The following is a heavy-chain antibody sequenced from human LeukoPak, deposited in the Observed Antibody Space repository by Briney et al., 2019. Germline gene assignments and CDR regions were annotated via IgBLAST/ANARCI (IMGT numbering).Heavy chain of an antibody. CDR1: GFTFSSYA. CDR2: IYSGGST. V-gene: IGHV3-66*04. J-gene: IGHJ4*02. Sequence: GGSLRLSCAASGFTFSSYAMSWVRQAPGKGLEWVSVIYSGGSTYYADSVKGRFTISRDNSKNTLYLQMNSLRAEDTAVYYCARHSGYSLYYFDYWGQGTLVTVSS. CDR3: ARHSGYSLYYFDY. D-gene: IGHD6-13*01.